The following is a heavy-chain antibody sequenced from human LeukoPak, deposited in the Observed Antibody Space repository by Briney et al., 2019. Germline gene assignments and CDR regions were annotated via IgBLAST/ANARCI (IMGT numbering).Heavy chain of an antibody. CDR2: ISSSGGST. J-gene: IGHJ4*02. V-gene: IGHV3-23*01. CDR1: GFTFSGYA. D-gene: IGHD2-21*02. Sequence: GGSLRLSCAASGFTFSGYAMSWVRQAPGKGLEWVSDISSSGGSTYYADSVKGRFTISRDNSKNTLYLQMNSLRAEDTAVYYCAKALQHIVVVTASLFDYWGEGTLVTVSS. CDR3: AKALQHIVVVTASLFDY.